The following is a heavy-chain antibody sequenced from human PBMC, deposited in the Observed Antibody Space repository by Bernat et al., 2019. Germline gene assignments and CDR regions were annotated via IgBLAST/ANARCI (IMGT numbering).Heavy chain of an antibody. CDR1: GFTFSSYS. Sequence: VQLVESGGGLVKPGGSLRLSCAASGFTFSSYSMNWVRQAPGKGLEWVAVISYDGSNKYYADSVKGRFTISRDNSKNTLYLQMNSLRAEDTAVYYCAREYSSGWLPYYYYYYGMDVWGQGTTVTVSS. CDR3: AREYSSGWLPYYYYYYGMDV. CDR2: ISYDGSNK. V-gene: IGHV3-30*03. J-gene: IGHJ6*02. D-gene: IGHD6-19*01.